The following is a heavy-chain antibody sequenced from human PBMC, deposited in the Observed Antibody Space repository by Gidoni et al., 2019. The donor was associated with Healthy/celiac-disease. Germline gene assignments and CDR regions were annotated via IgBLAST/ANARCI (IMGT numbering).Heavy chain of an antibody. CDR3: ASTYYGGNPFDY. J-gene: IGHJ4*02. CDR2: IYYSGST. V-gene: IGHV4-39*01. Sequence: PPGKGLEWIGSIYYSGSTYYNPSLKSRVTISVDTSKNQFSLKLSSVTAADTAVYYCASTYYGGNPFDYWGQGTLVTVSS. D-gene: IGHD4-17*01.